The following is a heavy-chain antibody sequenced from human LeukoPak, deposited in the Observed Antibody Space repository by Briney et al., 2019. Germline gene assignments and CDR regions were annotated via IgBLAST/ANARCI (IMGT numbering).Heavy chain of an antibody. CDR3: ARSTTPGRWFFDL. D-gene: IGHD1-1*01. Sequence: GRSLRLSCAASGLTFSTYPFHWVRQAPGKGLEWVAGISSVGVYTYHADSVKGRFTISRDNSMNTMFLQMNGLRTEDTSIYYCARSTTPGRWFFDLWGRGTMVTVSS. CDR2: ISSVGVYT. J-gene: IGHJ2*01. V-gene: IGHV3-30*04. CDR1: GLTFSTYP.